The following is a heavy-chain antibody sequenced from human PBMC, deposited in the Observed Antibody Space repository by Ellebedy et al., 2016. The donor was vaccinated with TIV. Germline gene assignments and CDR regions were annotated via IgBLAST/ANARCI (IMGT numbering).Heavy chain of an antibody. J-gene: IGHJ4*02. CDR1: GGSFSGYY. V-gene: IGHV4-34*01. CDR2: INQSGRT. Sequence: SETLSLTCAVYGGSFSGYYWGWIRQPPGKGLEWIGEINQSGRTNYNPSLDKGRVTISVDTSKNQFSLRLSSVTVADTAVYYCAEDRSGWYYFDYWGQGTPVTVSS. D-gene: IGHD6-19*01. CDR3: AEDRSGWYYFDY.